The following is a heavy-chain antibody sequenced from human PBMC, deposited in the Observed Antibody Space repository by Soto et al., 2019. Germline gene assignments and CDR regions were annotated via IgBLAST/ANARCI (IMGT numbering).Heavy chain of an antibody. CDR3: ARHTGCSSTSCWNWFDP. D-gene: IGHD2-2*01. Sequence: SETLSLTCTVSGGSISSYYWSWIRQPPEKGLEWIGYIYYSGSTNYNPSLKSRVTISVETSKNQFSLKLSSVTAADTAVYYCARHTGCSSTSCWNWFDPWGQGTLVTVSS. CDR1: GGSISSYY. V-gene: IGHV4-59*08. CDR2: IYYSGST. J-gene: IGHJ5*02.